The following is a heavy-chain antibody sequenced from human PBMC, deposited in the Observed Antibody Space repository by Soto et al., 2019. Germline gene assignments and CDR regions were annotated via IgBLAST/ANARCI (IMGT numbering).Heavy chain of an antibody. CDR1: GYTFTSYA. CDR2: INVGNGNT. D-gene: IGHD3-10*01. V-gene: IGHV1-3*01. CDR3: ASGDRRNY. Sequence: QVQLVQSGAEVKKPGASVTVSCKASGYTFTSYAIHWVRQAPGQRLEWMGWINVGNGNTKYSQKFQSRVTITRDTFASTAYMELSSLTSEDTAVYYCASGDRRNYWGQGTLVTVSS. J-gene: IGHJ4*02.